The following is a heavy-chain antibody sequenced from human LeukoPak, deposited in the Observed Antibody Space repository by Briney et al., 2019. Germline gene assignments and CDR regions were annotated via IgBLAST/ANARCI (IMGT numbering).Heavy chain of an antibody. J-gene: IGHJ4*02. Sequence: ASVKVSCKASGYTFTIYDINWVRQATGQGLEWMGWMNPNNGNTGYAQKFQGRVTMTRDTSISTAYMELSRLRSDDTAVYYCARDRYYYGSGSNYWGQGTLVTVSS. CDR3: ARDRYYYGSGSNY. V-gene: IGHV1-8*02. CDR2: MNPNNGNT. D-gene: IGHD3-10*01. CDR1: GYTFTIYD.